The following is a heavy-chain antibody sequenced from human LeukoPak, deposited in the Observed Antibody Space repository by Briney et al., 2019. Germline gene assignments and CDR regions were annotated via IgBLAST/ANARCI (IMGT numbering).Heavy chain of an antibody. Sequence: PGGSVRLSCAASGFTFSSYGMHWVRQAPGKGLVWVAFIPYDGSNKYYADSVKGRFTISRDNSKNTLYLQMNSLRAEDTAVYYCAKKFLSYYDFWSSYYALDVWGKGTTVTVSS. CDR2: IPYDGSNK. CDR3: AKKFLSYYDFWSSYYALDV. D-gene: IGHD3-3*01. CDR1: GFTFSSYG. V-gene: IGHV3-30*02. J-gene: IGHJ6*04.